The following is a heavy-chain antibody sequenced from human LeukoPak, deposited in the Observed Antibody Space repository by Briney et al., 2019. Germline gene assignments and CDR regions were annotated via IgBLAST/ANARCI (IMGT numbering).Heavy chain of an antibody. CDR3: AKSGGPKYYFDY. Sequence: GGSLRLFCAASGFTFSSYGMHWVRQAPGKGLEWVAVISYDGSNKYYADSVKGRFTTSRDNSKNTLYLQMNSLRAEDTAVYYCAKSGGPKYYFDYWGQGTLVTVSS. CDR2: ISYDGSNK. CDR1: GFTFSSYG. J-gene: IGHJ4*02. V-gene: IGHV3-30*18. D-gene: IGHD6-25*01.